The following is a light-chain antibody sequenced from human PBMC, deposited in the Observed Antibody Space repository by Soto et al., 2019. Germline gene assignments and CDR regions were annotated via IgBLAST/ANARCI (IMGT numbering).Light chain of an antibody. CDR2: QAS. Sequence: DIQMTQSPSTLSGSVGDRVTITCRASQTISSWLAWYQQKPGEAPRLLIYQASSLETEVPSRFSGSGSGTEFTLTISSLQPGDFATYYCQQYNSYSLTFGQGTKVDNK. CDR1: QTISSW. CDR3: QQYNSYSLT. J-gene: IGKJ1*01. V-gene: IGKV1-5*03.